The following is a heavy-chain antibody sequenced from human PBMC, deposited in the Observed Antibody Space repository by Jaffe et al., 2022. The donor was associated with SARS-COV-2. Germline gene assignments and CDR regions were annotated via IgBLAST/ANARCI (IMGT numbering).Heavy chain of an antibody. CDR2: ISGSGGST. Sequence: EVQLLESGGGLVQPGGSLRLSCAASGFTFSSYAMSWVRQAPGKGLEWVSAISGSGGSTYYADSVKGRFTISRDNSKNTLYLQMNSLRAEDTAVYYCAKAHPSIWENTHTNPGGMDVWGQGTTVTVSS. CDR3: AKAHPSIWENTHTNPGGMDV. V-gene: IGHV3-23*01. J-gene: IGHJ6*02. CDR1: GFTFSSYA. D-gene: IGHD3-16*01.